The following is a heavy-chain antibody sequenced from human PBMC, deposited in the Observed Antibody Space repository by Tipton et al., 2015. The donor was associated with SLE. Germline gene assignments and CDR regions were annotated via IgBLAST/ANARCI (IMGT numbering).Heavy chain of an antibody. J-gene: IGHJ5*02. CDR3: AREDSHYDFWRYSHRDGNWFDP. D-gene: IGHD3-3*01. V-gene: IGHV7-4-1*02. CDR1: GYSFTDYA. CDR2: INTKSGNP. Sequence: QLVQSGSELKKPEASVKVSCKASGYSFTDYAISWVRQAPGQGLEWMGWINTKSGNPTYTLGFTGRFVFSFDTSVTTAYLQISSLKPADTAIYYCAREDSHYDFWRYSHRDGNWFDPWGQGTLVTVSS.